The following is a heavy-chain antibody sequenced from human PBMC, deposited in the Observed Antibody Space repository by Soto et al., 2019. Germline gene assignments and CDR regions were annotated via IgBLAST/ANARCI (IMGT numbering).Heavy chain of an antibody. CDR3: ARTPRAQMIVLEAATRFDY. J-gene: IGHJ4*02. Sequence: QVQLVQSGAEVKRPGASLKVSCKASGYTFTTYGFNWVRQAPGQGLEWMGWISPYNGDTNYAQNFQGRVTLTTDTSTSTVYMALRTLTSDDTAVYYCARTPRAQMIVLEAATRFDYWGQGTLVTVSS. V-gene: IGHV1-18*04. CDR1: GYTFTTYG. D-gene: IGHD2-15*01. CDR2: ISPYNGDT.